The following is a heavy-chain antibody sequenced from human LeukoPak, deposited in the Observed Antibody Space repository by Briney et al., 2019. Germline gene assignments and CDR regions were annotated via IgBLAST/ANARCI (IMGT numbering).Heavy chain of an antibody. Sequence: PSETLSLTCSVSGYSISSGYYWGWIRQPPGKGLESIGSIHHSESTYYNPSLKSRVTISVDTSKNHFSMQLSSVTAADTAIYYCARVSPQWELDAFDIWGQGTMVTVSS. CDR1: GYSISSGYY. J-gene: IGHJ3*02. V-gene: IGHV4-38-2*02. D-gene: IGHD1-26*01. CDR3: ARVSPQWELDAFDI. CDR2: IHHSEST.